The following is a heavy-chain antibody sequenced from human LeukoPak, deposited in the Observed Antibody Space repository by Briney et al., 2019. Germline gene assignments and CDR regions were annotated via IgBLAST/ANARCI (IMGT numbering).Heavy chain of an antibody. V-gene: IGHV3-21*01. J-gene: IGHJ6*03. CDR1: GFTFSSYS. Sequence: GGSLRLSCAASGFTFSSYSMNWVRQAPGKGLEWVSSISSSSSYIYYADSVKGRLTISRDNAKNSLYLQMNSLRAEDTAVYYCARETSQKGAHYMDVWGKGTTVTISS. CDR2: ISSSSSYI. CDR3: ARETSQKGAHYMDV. D-gene: IGHD3-16*01.